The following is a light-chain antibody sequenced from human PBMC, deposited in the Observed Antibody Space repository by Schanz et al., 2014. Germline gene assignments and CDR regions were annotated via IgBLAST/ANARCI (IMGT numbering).Light chain of an antibody. J-gene: IGLJ3*02. CDR3: CSYAGSSTWV. CDR2: DVS. CDR1: SSDVGTYKY. V-gene: IGLV2-23*02. Sequence: QSVLTQPASVSGSPGQSITISCTGTSSDVGTYKYVSWYQQHPGKAPKLIIYDVSRRPSGVPDRFSGSKSGNTASLTISGLQAEDEADYYCCSYAGSSTWVFGGGTKLTVL.